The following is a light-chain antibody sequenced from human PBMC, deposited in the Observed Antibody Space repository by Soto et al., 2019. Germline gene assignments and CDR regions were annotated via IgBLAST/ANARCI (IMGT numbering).Light chain of an antibody. CDR2: VVS. Sequence: QSALTQPPSASGSPGQSVTISCTGTSSDVAAYNYVSWYQQHPGKAPKLLIYVVSKRPSGVPDRFSGSKSGNTASLTVSGLQAEDEADYYCSSYTGNNNPYVFGTGTKLTVL. CDR3: SSYTGNNNPYV. J-gene: IGLJ1*01. CDR1: SSDVAAYNY. V-gene: IGLV2-8*01.